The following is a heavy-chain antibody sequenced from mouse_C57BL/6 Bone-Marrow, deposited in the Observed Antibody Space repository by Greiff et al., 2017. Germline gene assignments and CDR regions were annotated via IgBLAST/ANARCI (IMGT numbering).Heavy chain of an antibody. CDR1: GYTFTDYY. Sequence: VQLQQSGPVLVKPGASVKMSCKASGYTFTDYYMNWVKQSHGKSLEWIGVINPYNGGTSYNQKFKGKATLTVDKSSSTAYMELNSLTSEDSAVYYCARNLITTVVADFDYWGQGTTLTVS. CDR3: ARNLITTVVADFDY. D-gene: IGHD1-1*01. CDR2: INPYNGGT. V-gene: IGHV1-19*01. J-gene: IGHJ2*01.